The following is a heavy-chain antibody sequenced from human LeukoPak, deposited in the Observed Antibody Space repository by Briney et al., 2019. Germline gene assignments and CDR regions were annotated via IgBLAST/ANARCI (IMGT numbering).Heavy chain of an antibody. CDR3: ARDPTEGAFDY. Sequence: PSETLSLTCTVSGGSISSYYWSWIRQPPGKGLEWIGYIYYSGSTNYNPSLKSRVTISVDTSKNQFSLKLSSVTAADTAVYYRARDPTEGAFDYWGQGTLVTVSS. CDR1: GGSISSYY. J-gene: IGHJ4*02. V-gene: IGHV4-59*01. D-gene: IGHD3-16*01. CDR2: IYYSGST.